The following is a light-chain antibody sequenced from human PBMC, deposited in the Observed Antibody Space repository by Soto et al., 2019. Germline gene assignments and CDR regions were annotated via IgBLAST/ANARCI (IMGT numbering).Light chain of an antibody. CDR3: QQYEIWPLT. V-gene: IGKV3-15*01. CDR1: QSVHNN. CDR2: DTS. J-gene: IGKJ4*02. Sequence: EVVMTQSPATLSVSPGDRATLSCRASQSVHNNLAWYQHKPGQAPRLLIFDTSTRATDFPIRFTGGGSGTEVTLTISSLQSEVSAVYYCQQYEIWPLTFGGGTKVEIK.